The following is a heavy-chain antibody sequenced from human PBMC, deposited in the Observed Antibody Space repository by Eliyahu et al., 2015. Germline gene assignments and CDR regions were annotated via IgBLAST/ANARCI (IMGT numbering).Heavy chain of an antibody. Sequence: EVQLVQSGGGLVQPGRSLRLSCTAFGFTFDDHAMSWLRQVPGKGLEWVSGVSWDSGHIAYADSVKGRFTISRDNAKNSLFLQMNSLRDEDTVFYYCARDRGYTPFGYFDLWGRGTLVTVSS. CDR2: VSWDSGHI. J-gene: IGHJ2*01. V-gene: IGHV3-9*01. CDR1: GFTFDDHA. CDR3: ARDRGYTPFGYFDL. D-gene: IGHD2-2*02.